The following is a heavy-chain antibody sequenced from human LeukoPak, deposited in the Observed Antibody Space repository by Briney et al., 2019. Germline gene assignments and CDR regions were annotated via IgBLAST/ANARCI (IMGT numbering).Heavy chain of an antibody. CDR1: GFTFSGYA. D-gene: IGHD2-15*01. J-gene: IGHJ4*02. Sequence: PGGSLRLSCAASGFTFSGYAMTWVRQAPGNGLEWVSVISGSGGSTYYADSVKGRFTISRDNSKNTLYLQMNSLRVEDTAVYYCAKAPGSSCYSGPDYWGQGTLVTVSS. V-gene: IGHV3-23*01. CDR2: ISGSGGST. CDR3: AKAPGSSCYSGPDY.